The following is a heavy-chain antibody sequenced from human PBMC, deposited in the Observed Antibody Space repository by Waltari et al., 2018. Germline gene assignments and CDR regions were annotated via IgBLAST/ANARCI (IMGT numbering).Heavy chain of an antibody. CDR1: GFIFSNYA. J-gene: IGHJ6*03. CDR2: IYSGGSST. CDR3: AKYFSNHMDV. V-gene: IGHV3-23*03. Sequence: EVQLLESGGDLVQPGGPLRLSCAASGFIFSNYAMSWVRQAPGKGLEWVSIIYSGGSSTYYADSVKGRFTISRHNSKNTLYLQMNSLRAEDTAVYYCAKYFSNHMDVWGKGTTVTVSS. D-gene: IGHD2-8*01.